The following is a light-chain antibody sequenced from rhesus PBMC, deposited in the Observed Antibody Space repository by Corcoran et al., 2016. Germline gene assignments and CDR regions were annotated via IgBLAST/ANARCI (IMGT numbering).Light chain of an antibody. J-gene: IGKJ2*01. V-gene: IGKV1-22*01. CDR3: QQYSSSPYS. Sequence: DIQMTESPSSLSASVGDTVTITCRASQSISSWVAWYQQKPGKAPKLLIYKASTLQRGVPSRFSGIGSWTDFTLTISSLQSVDFATYYCQQYSSSPYSFGQGTKVGIK. CDR2: KAS. CDR1: QSISSW.